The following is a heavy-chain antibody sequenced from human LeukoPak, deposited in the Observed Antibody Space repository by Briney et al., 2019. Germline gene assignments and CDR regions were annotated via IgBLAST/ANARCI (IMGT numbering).Heavy chain of an antibody. CDR1: GGSISSYY. J-gene: IGHJ4*02. CDR2: IYYSGTT. Sequence: PSETLSLTCTVSGGSISSYYWSWIRQPPGKGLEWIGYIYYSGTTNYNPSLKSRVTISVDTSKNQFSLKLSSVTAADTAVYYCARGWGNIYYDFWSGYYGFDYWGQGTLVTVSS. V-gene: IGHV4-59*01. CDR3: ARGWGNIYYDFWSGYYGFDY. D-gene: IGHD3-3*01.